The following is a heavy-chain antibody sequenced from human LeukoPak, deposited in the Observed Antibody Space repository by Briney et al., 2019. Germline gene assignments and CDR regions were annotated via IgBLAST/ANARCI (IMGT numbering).Heavy chain of an antibody. CDR1: GFTFSSYW. Sequence: TGGSLRLSCAASGFTFSSYWMHWARQAPGKGLVWVSRINSDGSSTTYADSVKGRFTISRDNAKNTLFLQMSSLRAEDTAVYYCARDSTSTSLGFDPWGQGTLVTVSS. D-gene: IGHD2-2*01. CDR3: ARDSTSTSLGFDP. CDR2: INSDGSST. J-gene: IGHJ5*02. V-gene: IGHV3-74*01.